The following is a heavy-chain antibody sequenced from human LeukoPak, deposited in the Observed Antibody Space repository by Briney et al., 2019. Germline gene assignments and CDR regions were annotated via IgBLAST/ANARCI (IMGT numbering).Heavy chain of an antibody. CDR3: ARAPDGYEAFDI. CDR2: IYSGGRT. V-gene: IGHV3-66*01. J-gene: IGHJ3*02. D-gene: IGHD3-22*01. Sequence: GGSLRLSCAASRLIVSSNYMAWVRQAPGKGLEWVSVIYSGGRTYYADSVKGRFTTSRDNSKNTLYLQMNSLRAEDTAVYYCARAPDGYEAFDIWGQGTMVTVSS. CDR1: RLIVSSNY.